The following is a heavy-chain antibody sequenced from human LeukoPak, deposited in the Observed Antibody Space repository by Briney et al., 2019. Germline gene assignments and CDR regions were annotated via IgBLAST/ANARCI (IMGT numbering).Heavy chain of an antibody. Sequence: PSETLSLTCAVYGGSFSGYYWSWIRQPPGKGLEWIGEINHSGSTNYNPSIKSRVTISVDTSKNQFSLKLSSVTAADTAVYYCARVVAADYYFDYWGQGTLVTVSS. V-gene: IGHV4-34*01. CDR1: GGSFSGYY. D-gene: IGHD6-13*01. CDR3: ARVVAADYYFDY. J-gene: IGHJ4*02. CDR2: INHSGST.